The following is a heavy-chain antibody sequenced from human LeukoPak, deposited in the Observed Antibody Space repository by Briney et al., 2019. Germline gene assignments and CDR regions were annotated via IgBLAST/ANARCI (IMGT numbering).Heavy chain of an antibody. V-gene: IGHV3-23*01. CDR3: ATTLRSGSYYFDS. Sequence: GGSLRLSCAASGFTYSDYAMSWVRQPPGKGLEWVSTISGSGDYTYYADSVRGRFTISRDNSKNTLYLQMNSLRVEDTAVYYCATTLRSGSYYFDSWGQGTLVTVSS. J-gene: IGHJ4*02. CDR2: ISGSGDYT. D-gene: IGHD1-26*01. CDR1: GFTYSDYA.